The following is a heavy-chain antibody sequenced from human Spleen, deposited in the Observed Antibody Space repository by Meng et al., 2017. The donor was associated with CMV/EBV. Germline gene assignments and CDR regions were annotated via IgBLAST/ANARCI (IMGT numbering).Heavy chain of an antibody. J-gene: IGHJ5*02. V-gene: IGHV1-2*02. Sequence: YMHFLRQTPGQGLEWMGWINPKSGGTNCAQKFQGRVTMARDTSISTAYMELSRLRSDDTAVYYCARGMEGIVPAIGSVAGILGWFDPWGQGTLVTVSS. CDR2: INPKSGGT. CDR1: Y. D-gene: IGHD5-12*01. CDR3: ARGMEGIVPAIGSVAGILGWFDP.